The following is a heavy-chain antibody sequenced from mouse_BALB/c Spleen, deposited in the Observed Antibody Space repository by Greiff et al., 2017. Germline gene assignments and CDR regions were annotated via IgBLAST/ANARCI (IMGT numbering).Heavy chain of an antibody. Sequence: EVQLQQSGAELVKPGASVKLSCTASGFNIKDTYMHWVKQRPEQGLEWIGRIDPANGNTKYDPKFQGKATITADTSSNTAYLQLSSLTSEDTAVHYCASPQATKAMDYWGQGTSVTVSS. J-gene: IGHJ4*01. V-gene: IGHV14-3*02. CDR1: GFNIKDTY. D-gene: IGHD3-2*02. CDR2: IDPANGNT. CDR3: ASPQATKAMDY.